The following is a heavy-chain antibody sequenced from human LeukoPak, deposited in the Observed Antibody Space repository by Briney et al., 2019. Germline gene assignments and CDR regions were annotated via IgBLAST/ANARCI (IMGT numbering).Heavy chain of an antibody. Sequence: ASVKVSCKASGYTFTNNFMHWVRQAPGQGLEWMGIINPSGDNTWYAQKFQGRVTITADKSTSTAYMELSSLRSEDTAVYYCASNYYYDSSGYYTIRYWGQGTLVTVSS. CDR2: INPSGDNT. J-gene: IGHJ4*02. CDR3: ASNYYYDSSGYYTIRY. V-gene: IGHV1-46*01. CDR1: GYTFTNNF. D-gene: IGHD3-22*01.